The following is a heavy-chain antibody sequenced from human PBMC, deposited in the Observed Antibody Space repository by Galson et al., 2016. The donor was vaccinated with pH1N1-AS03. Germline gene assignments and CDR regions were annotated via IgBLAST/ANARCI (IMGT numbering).Heavy chain of an antibody. V-gene: IGHV3-49*03. Sequence: SLRLSCAASGFTFGDYPLPWFRQAPGKGLEWVGFIRSKTYGGTTEYAASVKGRFTISRDDSKSIAYLQMNSLKTEDTAVYYCARARTSPGSLAGVGFDIWGQGTMVTVSS. CDR3: ARARTSPGSLAGVGFDI. J-gene: IGHJ3*02. CDR1: GFTFGDYP. CDR2: IRSKTYGGTT.